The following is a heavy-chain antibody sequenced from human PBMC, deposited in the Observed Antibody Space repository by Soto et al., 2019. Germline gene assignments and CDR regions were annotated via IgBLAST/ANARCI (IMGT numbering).Heavy chain of an antibody. Sequence: GGSLRLSCVASGFTFSNYWMHWVRQAPGKGLEWVSRISSDGSSTTYADSVKGRFTISRDNAENSLHLQMNSLRAEDTAVYYCARVRYCSDNSCYSWFDYWGQGTLVTVAS. D-gene: IGHD2-15*01. CDR2: ISSDGSST. J-gene: IGHJ4*02. CDR3: ARVRYCSDNSCYSWFDY. V-gene: IGHV3-74*01. CDR1: GFTFSNYW.